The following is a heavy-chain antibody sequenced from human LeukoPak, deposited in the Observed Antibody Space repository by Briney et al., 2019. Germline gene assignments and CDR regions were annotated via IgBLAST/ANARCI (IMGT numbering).Heavy chain of an antibody. J-gene: IGHJ4*02. CDR1: GGSISSGGYY. V-gene: IGHV4-31*03. CDR2: IYYSGST. Sequence: SETLSLTCTVSGGSISSGGYYWSWIRQHPGKGLEWIGYIYYSGSTYYNPSLKSRVTISVDTSKNQFSLKLSSVTAADTAVYYCARSMIVVAIDYWGQGTLVTVSS. D-gene: IGHD3-22*01. CDR3: ARSMIVVAIDY.